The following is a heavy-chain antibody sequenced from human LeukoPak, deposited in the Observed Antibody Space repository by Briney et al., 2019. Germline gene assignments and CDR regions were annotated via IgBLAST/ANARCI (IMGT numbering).Heavy chain of an antibody. V-gene: IGHV4-59*01. D-gene: IGHD6-13*01. CDR1: GGSISSYY. J-gene: IGHJ4*02. Sequence: SETLSLTCTVSGGSISSYYWSWIRQPPGKGLEWIGYIYYSGSTNYNPSLKSRVTISVDTSKNQFSLKLSSVTAADTAVYYCASGLYSSSWYGVDYWGQGTLVTVSS. CDR3: ASGLYSSSWYGVDY. CDR2: IYYSGST.